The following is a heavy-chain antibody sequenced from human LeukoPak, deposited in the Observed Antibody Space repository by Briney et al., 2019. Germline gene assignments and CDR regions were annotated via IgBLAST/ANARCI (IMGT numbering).Heavy chain of an antibody. CDR3: VTYYYGSSAPKRNY. CDR1: GGSFSDYY. D-gene: IGHD3-22*01. V-gene: IGHV4-34*01. Sequence: SETLSLTCAVYGGSFSDYYWSWIRQPPGKGLEWMGEISHSGSTTYNPSLRSRVTISGGTSKKQFSLKLSSVTAADTAVYYCVTYYYGSSAPKRNYWGQGILVTVSS. CDR2: ISHSGST. J-gene: IGHJ4*02.